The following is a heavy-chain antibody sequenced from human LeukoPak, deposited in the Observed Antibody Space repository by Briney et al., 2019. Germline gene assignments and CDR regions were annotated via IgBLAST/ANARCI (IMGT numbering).Heavy chain of an antibody. CDR3: ARAGGKIQLWLTVGYYFDY. J-gene: IGHJ4*02. D-gene: IGHD5-18*01. CDR2: ISSSGSTI. V-gene: IGHV3-48*03. CDR1: GFTFSSYE. Sequence: PGGSLRPSCAASGFTFSSYEMNWVHQAPGKGLEWVSYISSSGSTIYYADSVKGRFTISRDNAKNSLYLQMNSLRAEDTAIYYCARAGGKIQLWLTVGYYFDYWGQGTLVTVSS.